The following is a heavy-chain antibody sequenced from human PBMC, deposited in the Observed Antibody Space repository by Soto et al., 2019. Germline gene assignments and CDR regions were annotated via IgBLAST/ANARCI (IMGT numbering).Heavy chain of an antibody. CDR3: ARNRAYSQGD. J-gene: IGHJ4*02. D-gene: IGHD5-18*01. CDR1: GDSVSSNNY. Sequence: QVQLQESGPGLVEPSGTLSLTCAVSGDSVSSNNYWTWVRQPPREGLEWIGEISHSGSAIYNPSLQHRVTISLDKSRNHSSLILSSVTAADTAVYYCARNRAYSQGDWGQGTLVTVSS. CDR2: ISHSGSA. V-gene: IGHV4-4*02.